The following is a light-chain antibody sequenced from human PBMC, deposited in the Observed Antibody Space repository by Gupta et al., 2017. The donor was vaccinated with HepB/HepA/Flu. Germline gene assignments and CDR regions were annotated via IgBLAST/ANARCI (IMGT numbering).Light chain of an antibody. CDR3: SSFKNGFTLFV. J-gene: IGLJ3*02. CDR2: SVS. V-gene: IGLV2-14*01. Sequence: QSALTQPASVSGSPGQSISISCAGSSSDIGGFDAVTWYKQYPGKAPELLIDSVSNRPSGIYYRFTGSKSGNTASLTISGLQPEDEGTYYCSSFKNGFTLFVFGGGTKLTVL. CDR1: SSDIGGFDA.